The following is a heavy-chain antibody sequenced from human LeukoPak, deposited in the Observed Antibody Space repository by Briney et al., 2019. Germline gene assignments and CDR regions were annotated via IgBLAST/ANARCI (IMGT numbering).Heavy chain of an antibody. V-gene: IGHV3-30*03. Sequence: PGGSLRLSCVTSGFTFSSYGMHWVRQVPGKGLEWVAVISYDAKSNYHVDSVKGRFTISRDNSKNTLYLQMNSLRAEDTAVYYCARDHYVAAYGTSGYTDVWGKGTTVTVSS. CDR3: ARDHYVAAYGTSGYTDV. CDR1: GFTFSSYG. J-gene: IGHJ6*03. CDR2: ISYDAKSN. D-gene: IGHD6-6*01.